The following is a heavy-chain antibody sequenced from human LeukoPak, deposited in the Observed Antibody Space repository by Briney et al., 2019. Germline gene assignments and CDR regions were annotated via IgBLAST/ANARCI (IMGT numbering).Heavy chain of an antibody. D-gene: IGHD2-2*01. J-gene: IGHJ4*02. CDR1: GGSFSGYY. Sequence: SETLSLTCAVYGGSFSGYYWSWIRQPPGKGLEWIGEINHSGSTNYNPSLKSRVTISVDTSKNQFSLKLSSVTAADTAVYYCARACSSTSCYATLDYWGQGTLVTVSS. CDR2: INHSGST. V-gene: IGHV4-34*01. CDR3: ARACSSTSCYATLDY.